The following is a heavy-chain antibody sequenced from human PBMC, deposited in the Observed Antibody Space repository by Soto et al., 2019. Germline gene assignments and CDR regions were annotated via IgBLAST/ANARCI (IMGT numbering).Heavy chain of an antibody. CDR1: GFILSDCA. D-gene: IGHD7-27*01. CDR2: ISSSSSVI. V-gene: IGHV3-48*01. Sequence: EVQLVESGGGLVQPGGSLRLSCATSGFILSDCAMNWVRQAPGKGLEWVSYISSSSSVIDYADSVKGRFTVSRDNARNALFLQMNSLRAEDTAVYYCARYLSWGSNWYYSIDVWGKGTSVTVSS. J-gene: IGHJ6*03. CDR3: ARYLSWGSNWYYSIDV.